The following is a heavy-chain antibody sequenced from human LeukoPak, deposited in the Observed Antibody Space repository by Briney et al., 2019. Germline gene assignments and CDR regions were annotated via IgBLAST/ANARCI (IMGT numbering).Heavy chain of an antibody. CDR1: GFTFSSYE. J-gene: IGHJ4*02. D-gene: IGHD6-19*01. V-gene: IGHV3-48*03. Sequence: GGXLRPSCAASGFTFSSYEMNWVRQAPGKGLEWVSYISSSGSTIYYADSVKGRFTISRDNAKNSLYLQMNSLRAEDTAVYYCASPGYSSGWLYFDYWGQGTLVTVSS. CDR3: ASPGYSSGWLYFDY. CDR2: ISSSGSTI.